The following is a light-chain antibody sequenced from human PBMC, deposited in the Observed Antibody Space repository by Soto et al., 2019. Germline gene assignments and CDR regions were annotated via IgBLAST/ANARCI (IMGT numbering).Light chain of an antibody. J-gene: IGKJ5*01. CDR3: MQALQTSIT. Sequence: DIVMTQSPLSLPVTPGEPASISCRSSQSLLHSNGYNYLDWYLQKPGQSPQLLIYLGSSRASGVPDRFRGSGSGTDFTLKISRVEAEDVGVYYCMQALQTSITFGQGTRLEIK. CDR2: LGS. V-gene: IGKV2-28*01. CDR1: QSLLHSNGYNY.